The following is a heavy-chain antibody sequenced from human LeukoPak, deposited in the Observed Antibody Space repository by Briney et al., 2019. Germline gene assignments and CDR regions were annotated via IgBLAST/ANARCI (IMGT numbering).Heavy chain of an antibody. CDR2: MNPNSGNT. Sequence: ASVTVSCKASGYTFTSYDINWVRQAPGQGLEWMGWMNPNSGNTGYAQKFQGRVTMTRNTSISTAYMELSSLRSEDTAVYYCARWDSSSWYGYYYYGMDVWGQGTTVTVSS. D-gene: IGHD6-13*01. CDR3: ARWDSSSWYGYYYYGMDV. CDR1: GYTFTSYD. V-gene: IGHV1-8*01. J-gene: IGHJ6*02.